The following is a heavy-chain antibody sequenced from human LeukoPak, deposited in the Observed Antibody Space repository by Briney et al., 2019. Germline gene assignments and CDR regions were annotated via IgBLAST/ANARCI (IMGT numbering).Heavy chain of an antibody. CDR1: GFTFSRYW. Sequence: GGSLRLSCAASGFTFSRYWMQWVRQAPGKGLVWVSRINSDGSSTSYADSVKGRFTTSRDSAKNTLYLQMNSLRAEDAAVYYCVRVGSDSGSYYDYWGQGTLVTVSS. CDR2: INSDGSST. CDR3: VRVGSDSGSYYDY. J-gene: IGHJ4*02. V-gene: IGHV3-74*01. D-gene: IGHD1-26*01.